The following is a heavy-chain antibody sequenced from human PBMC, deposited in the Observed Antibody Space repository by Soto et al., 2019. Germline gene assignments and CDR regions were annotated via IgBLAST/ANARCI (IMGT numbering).Heavy chain of an antibody. J-gene: IGHJ4*02. CDR3: ANLRYGEFPTSY. D-gene: IGHD3-10*01. CDR2: IIPILGIA. V-gene: IGHV1-69*02. Sequence: QVQLVQSGAEVKKPGSSVKVSCKASGGTFSSYTISWVRQAPGQGLEWMGRIIPILGIANYAQKFQGRVTITADKSTSTAYMELRSLRSEDTAVYYCANLRYGEFPTSYWGQGPLVTVSS. CDR1: GGTFSSYT.